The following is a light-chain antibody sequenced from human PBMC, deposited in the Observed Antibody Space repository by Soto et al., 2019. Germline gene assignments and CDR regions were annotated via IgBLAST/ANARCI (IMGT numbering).Light chain of an antibody. J-gene: IGLJ3*02. CDR1: NSDVGGYNY. V-gene: IGLV2-8*01. Sequence: QSVLTQPPSASGSPGQSVTVSCTGTNSDVGGYNYVSWYQQHPGKAPKLMIYDVNKRPSGVPDRFSGSKSGSTASLTVSGLQAEDEADYYCSSYAGGNNWVFGGGTKVTVL. CDR2: DVN. CDR3: SSYAGGNNWV.